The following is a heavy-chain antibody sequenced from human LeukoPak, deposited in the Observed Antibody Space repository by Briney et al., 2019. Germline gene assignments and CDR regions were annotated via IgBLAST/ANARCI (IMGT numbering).Heavy chain of an antibody. CDR3: ARREAAAAYFDY. D-gene: IGHD6-13*01. Sequence: PSETLSLTCAVSGGSISSSNWWSWVRQPPGKGLEWIGEIYHSGSTNYNPSLKSRVTTSVDKPKNQFSLNLSSVTAADTAVYYCARREAAAAYFDYWGQGTLVTVSS. V-gene: IGHV4-4*02. CDR2: IYHSGST. J-gene: IGHJ4*02. CDR1: GGSISSSNW.